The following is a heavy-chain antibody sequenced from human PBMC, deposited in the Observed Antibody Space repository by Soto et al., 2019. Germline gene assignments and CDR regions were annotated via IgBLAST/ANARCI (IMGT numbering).Heavy chain of an antibody. D-gene: IGHD2-2*03. CDR3: GRLNGYCASTGCHGYYGMDV. CDR2: IYSSETT. J-gene: IGHJ6*02. Sequence: SETLSLTCTVSGGSVNSNSYSWGWICQSPGKGLEWIGTIYSSETTHYNPSLRSRVTISVDTSMNEFSMSLRSVTAADTAVYYFGRLNGYCASTGCHGYYGMDVWGQGTTVTVS. V-gene: IGHV4-39*01. CDR1: GGSVNSNSYS.